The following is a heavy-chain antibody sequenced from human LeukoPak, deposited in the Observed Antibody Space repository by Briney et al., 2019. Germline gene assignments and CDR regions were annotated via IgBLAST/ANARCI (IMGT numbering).Heavy chain of an antibody. J-gene: IGHJ5*02. CDR2: IYPGDSDT. V-gene: IGHV5-51*01. Sequence: GESLKISCKGSGYSFTSYWIGWVRQMPGKGLEWMGIIYPGDSDTRYSPSFQGQVTISADKSISTAYLQWSSLKALDTAMYYCARQGASQYNWFDPWGQGTLVTVSS. D-gene: IGHD4/OR15-4a*01. CDR3: ARQGASQYNWFDP. CDR1: GYSFTSYW.